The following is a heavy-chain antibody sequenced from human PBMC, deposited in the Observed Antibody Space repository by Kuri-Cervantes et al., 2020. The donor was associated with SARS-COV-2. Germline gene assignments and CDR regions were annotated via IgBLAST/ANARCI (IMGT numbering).Heavy chain of an antibody. J-gene: IGHJ5*02. D-gene: IGHD6-6*01. V-gene: IGHV1-69*10. CDR1: GYTFTGYY. CDR2: IIPIFGIA. Sequence: SVKVSCKASGYTFTGYYMHWVRQAPGQGLEWMGGIIPIFGIANYAQKFQGRVTITADKSTSTAYMELSSLRSEDTAVYYCAREPQYSSSPSWFDPWGQGTLVTVSS. CDR3: AREPQYSSSPSWFDP.